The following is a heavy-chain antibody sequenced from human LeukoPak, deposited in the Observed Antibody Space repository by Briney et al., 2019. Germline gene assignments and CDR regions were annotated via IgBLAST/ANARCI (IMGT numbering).Heavy chain of an antibody. D-gene: IGHD5-12*01. V-gene: IGHV3-66*01. CDR1: GFTVSSNY. Sequence: GGSLRLSCAASGFTVSSNYMSWVRQAPGKGLEWVSVIYSGGSTYYADSVKGRFTISRENAKNSLYLQMNSLRAGDTAVYYCARVSQASNIVATNGGDWYFDLWGRGTLVTVSS. CDR2: IYSGGST. J-gene: IGHJ2*01. CDR3: ARVSQASNIVATNGGDWYFDL.